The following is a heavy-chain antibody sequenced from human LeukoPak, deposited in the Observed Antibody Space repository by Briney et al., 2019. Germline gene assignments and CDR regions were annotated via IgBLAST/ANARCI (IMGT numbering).Heavy chain of an antibody. D-gene: IGHD3-16*02. CDR1: GFTLSSYW. J-gene: IGHJ6*03. CDR2: INTDGSST. Sequence: PGGSLRLSCAASGFTLSSYWMHWVRQAPGKGLVWVSRINTDGSSTTYADAVKGRFTISRDNVKNTLHLQMNSLRAEDTAVYYCARDQGITFGGVIVIGYYYYYMDVWGKGTTVTVSS. CDR3: ARDQGITFGGVIVIGYYYYYMDV. V-gene: IGHV3-74*01.